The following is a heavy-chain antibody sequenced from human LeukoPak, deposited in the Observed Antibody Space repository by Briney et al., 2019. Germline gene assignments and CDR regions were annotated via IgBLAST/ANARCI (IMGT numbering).Heavy chain of an antibody. D-gene: IGHD6-19*01. J-gene: IGHJ4*02. V-gene: IGHV1-46*01. CDR1: GYTFTSYY. CDR2: INPSGGST. Sequence: GASVKVSCKASGYTFTSYYMHWVRQAPGQGLEWMGIINPSGGSTSYAQKFQGRVTMTRDTSTSTVYMDLSSLRSEDTGVHYCAGEEDQWLLGYWGQGTLVTVSS. CDR3: AGEEDQWLLGY.